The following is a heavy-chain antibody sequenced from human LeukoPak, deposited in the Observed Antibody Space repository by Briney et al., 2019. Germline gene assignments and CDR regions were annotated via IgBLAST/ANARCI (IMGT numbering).Heavy chain of an antibody. CDR1: GPTASSND. Sequence: GGSLRLSCAASGPTASSNDMSWVRQAPGKGLEWVSFIYSGDNAYYADSVKGRFTISRDNSKNTLYLQMNSLRAEDTAMYYCTKSGPPDPYWGQGTMVTVSS. J-gene: IGHJ3*01. CDR2: IYSGDNA. CDR3: TKSGPPDPY. D-gene: IGHD1-14*01. V-gene: IGHV3-53*01.